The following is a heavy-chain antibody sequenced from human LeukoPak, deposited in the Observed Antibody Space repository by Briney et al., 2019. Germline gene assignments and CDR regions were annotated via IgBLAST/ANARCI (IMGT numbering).Heavy chain of an antibody. D-gene: IGHD4-17*01. J-gene: IGHJ6*02. CDR2: ISSSSSYI. CDR1: GFTFSSYS. V-gene: IGHV3-21*01. Sequence: GGSLRLSCAASGFTFSSYSMNWVRQAPGKGLEWVSSISSSSSYIYYADSVKGRFTISRDNAKNSLYLQMNSLRAEDTAVYYCARDRDTVTTSQYYYYGMDVWGQGTTVTVSS. CDR3: ARDRDTVTTSQYYYYGMDV.